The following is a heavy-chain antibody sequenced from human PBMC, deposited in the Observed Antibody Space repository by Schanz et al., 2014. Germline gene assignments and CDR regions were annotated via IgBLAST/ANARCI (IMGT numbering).Heavy chain of an antibody. CDR2: ISSTTDYT. J-gene: IGHJ6*02. CDR3: ARDRRVQTYYYYHYGMDV. V-gene: IGHV3-11*06. CDR1: GFTFSDYY. Sequence: QVQLVESGGGVVQPGRSLRLSCAASGFTFSDYYINWVRQAPGKGLEWISYISSTTDYTQYADSVKGRFTVSRDNARNSLYLQMDSLRDEDTAVYYCARDRRVQTYYYYHYGMDVWGQGTTVIVSS.